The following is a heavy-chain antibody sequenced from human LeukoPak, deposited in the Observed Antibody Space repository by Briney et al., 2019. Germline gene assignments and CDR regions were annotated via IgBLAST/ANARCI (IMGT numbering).Heavy chain of an antibody. CDR2: ISSNGGST. CDR1: GFTFNWYP. J-gene: IGHJ4*02. Sequence: QPGGSLRLSCSASGFTFNWYPMHCVRQAPGKGLEYLSAISSNGGSTNYADSVKGRFTISRDNSKNTLYLQMSSLSVEDTAVYHCVKVGPRDTYCSTTSCHDYYFDSWGQGTLVTVSS. V-gene: IGHV3-64D*09. D-gene: IGHD2-2*01. CDR3: VKVGPRDTYCSTTSCHDYYFDS.